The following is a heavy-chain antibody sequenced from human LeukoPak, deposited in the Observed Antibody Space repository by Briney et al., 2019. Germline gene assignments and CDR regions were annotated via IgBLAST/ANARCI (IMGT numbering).Heavy chain of an antibody. CDR2: IYYSGST. J-gene: IGHJ6*02. Sequence: SETLSLTCTVSGGSISSYYWSWIRQPPGKGLEWIGYIYYSGSTNYNPSLKSRVTISVDTSKNQFSLKLSSVTAADTAVYYCARDYYDSSGYYPYYYDMDVWGQGTTVTVSS. CDR3: ARDYYDSSGYYPYYYDMDV. CDR1: GGSISSYY. V-gene: IGHV4-59*01. D-gene: IGHD3-22*01.